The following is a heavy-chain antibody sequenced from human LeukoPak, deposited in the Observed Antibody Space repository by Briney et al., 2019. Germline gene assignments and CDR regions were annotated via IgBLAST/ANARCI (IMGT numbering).Heavy chain of an antibody. V-gene: IGHV1-18*01. CDR3: ARGNYYGSGSYYNFYFDY. CDR1: GYTFTSYG. Sequence: ASVKVSCKASGYTFTSYGISWVRQAPGQGLEWMGWISAYNGNTNYAQKLQGRVTMTTDTSTSTAYMELRSLRSDDTAVYHCARGNYYGSGSYYNFYFDYWGQGTLATVSS. CDR2: ISAYNGNT. D-gene: IGHD3-10*01. J-gene: IGHJ4*02.